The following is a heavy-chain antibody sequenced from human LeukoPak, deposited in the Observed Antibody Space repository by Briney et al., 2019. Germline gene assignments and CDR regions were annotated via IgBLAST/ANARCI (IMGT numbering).Heavy chain of an antibody. V-gene: IGHV3-74*01. D-gene: IGHD3-16*01. CDR3: ASAYTYVRLGDH. CDR1: GFSFGNYW. J-gene: IGHJ4*02. CDR2: TNLHGTAV. Sequence: GGSLRLSCAVSGFSFGNYWMHWVRQAPGKGLVWVARTNLHGTAVDYADSVKGRFTISRDNAKNTLFLQMNSLRAEDTAVYYCASAYTYVRLGDHWGQGTLVTVSS.